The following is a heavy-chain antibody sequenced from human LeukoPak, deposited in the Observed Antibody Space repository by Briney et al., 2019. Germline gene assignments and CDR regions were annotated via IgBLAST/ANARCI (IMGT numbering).Heavy chain of an antibody. V-gene: IGHV3-23*01. CDR1: GFTLSSYG. CDR3: ARDDGSYSRSPGFDN. CDR2: ISGSGGST. Sequence: GGTLRLSCAASGFTLSSYGMSWVRQAPGKGLEWVSAISGSGGSTYYADSVKGRFTISRDNAKNSLYLQMNSLRAEDTAVYYCARDDGSYSRSPGFDNWGQGTLVTVSS. D-gene: IGHD1-26*01. J-gene: IGHJ4*02.